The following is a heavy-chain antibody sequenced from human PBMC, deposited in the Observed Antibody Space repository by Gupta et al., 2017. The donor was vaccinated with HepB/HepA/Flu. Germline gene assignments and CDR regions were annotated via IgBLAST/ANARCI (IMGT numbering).Heavy chain of an antibody. CDR3: SQPKWGD. CDR2: IRSKTDGGTT. CDR1: GFTLSDVW. J-gene: IGHJ4*02. V-gene: IGHV3-15*01. D-gene: IGHD2-8*01. Sequence: EVQLVESGGGLVKPGESLRLSCAASGFTLSDVWMTWVRQAPGKGLEWVGRIRSKTDGGTTDYAAPVKGRFSISRDDSKNTLYLQMNSLKTEDTAVYYCSQPKWGDWGQGTLVTVSS.